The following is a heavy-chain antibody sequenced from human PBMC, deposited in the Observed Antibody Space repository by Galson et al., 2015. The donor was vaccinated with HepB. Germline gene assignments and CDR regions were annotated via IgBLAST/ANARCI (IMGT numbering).Heavy chain of an antibody. J-gene: IGHJ5*02. CDR1: GFTFSSYS. CDR3: ARDSASSGPLHWFDP. D-gene: IGHD6-19*01. Sequence: SLRLSCAASGFTFSSYSMNWVRQAPGKGLEWVSSISSSSSYIYYADSVKGRFTISRDNAKNSLYLQMNSLRAEDTAVYYCARDSASSGPLHWFDPWGQGTLVTVSS. CDR2: ISSSSSYI. V-gene: IGHV3-21*01.